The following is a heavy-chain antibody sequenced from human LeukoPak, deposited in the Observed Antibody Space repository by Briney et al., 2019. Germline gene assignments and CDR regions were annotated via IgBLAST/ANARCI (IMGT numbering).Heavy chain of an antibody. CDR2: IYSGGST. J-gene: IGHJ4*02. V-gene: IGHV3-66*02. Sequence: GGSLRLSCAASGFTVSSNYMSWVRQAPGKGLEWVSVIYSGGSTYYADSVKGRFTISRDNSKNTLYLQMNSLRADDTAVYYCARAPYSSYYYFDYWGQGTLVTVSS. CDR3: ARAPYSSYYYFDY. D-gene: IGHD6-6*01. CDR1: GFTVSSNY.